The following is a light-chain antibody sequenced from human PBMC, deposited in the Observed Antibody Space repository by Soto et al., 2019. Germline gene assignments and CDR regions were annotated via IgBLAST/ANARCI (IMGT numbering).Light chain of an antibody. Sequence: DIQMTQFPSTLSASVEDRVTITSRASQSVDTWLAWYQQKPGKAPSPVIYKASNLESGVPSRFSGSGSGTEFTLTIRSLQPDDFATYYCQQYNNYPRTFGQGTKVEVK. J-gene: IGKJ1*01. V-gene: IGKV1-5*03. CDR2: KAS. CDR1: QSVDTW. CDR3: QQYNNYPRT.